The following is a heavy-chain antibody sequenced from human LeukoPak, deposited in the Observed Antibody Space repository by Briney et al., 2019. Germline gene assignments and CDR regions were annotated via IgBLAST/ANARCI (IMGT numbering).Heavy chain of an antibody. D-gene: IGHD1-26*01. J-gene: IGHJ5*02. Sequence: SETLSLTCTVSGGSISSYYWSWIRQPPGKGLEWIGSIYYSGSTYYNPSLKSRVTISVDTSKNQFSLKLSSVTAADTAVYYCARDRRELANWFDPWGQGTLVTVSS. CDR3: ARDRRELANWFDP. CDR1: GGSISSYY. CDR2: IYYSGST. V-gene: IGHV4-59*12.